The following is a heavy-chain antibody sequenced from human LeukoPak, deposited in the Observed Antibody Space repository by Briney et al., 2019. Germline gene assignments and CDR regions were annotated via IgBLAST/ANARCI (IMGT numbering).Heavy chain of an antibody. V-gene: IGHV3-21*01. J-gene: IGHJ4*02. D-gene: IGHD3-10*01. Sequence: GGSLRLSCAASGFTFSSYSMNWVRQAPGKGLEWVSSISSSSSYIYYADSVKGRFTISRDNAKNSLYLQMNSLGAEDTAVYYCARELLWLLDYWGQGTLVTVSS. CDR3: ARELLWLLDY. CDR2: ISSSSSYI. CDR1: GFTFSSYS.